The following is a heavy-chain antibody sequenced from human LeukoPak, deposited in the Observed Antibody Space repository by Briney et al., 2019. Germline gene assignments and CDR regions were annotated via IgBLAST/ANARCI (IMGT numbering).Heavy chain of an antibody. Sequence: GASLILSCAASGFTFSSYARSCVRHARGKVLEWVAAISGSGGSKYYADSVKGRFTISRYNAKKTLYLQMNSMRAEDTAVSDCAKTVVPAAIEYYFDYWGQGTLVTVSS. CDR2: ISGSGGSK. CDR3: AKTVVPAAIEYYFDY. V-gene: IGHV3-23*01. D-gene: IGHD2-2*01. CDR1: GFTFSSYA. J-gene: IGHJ4*02.